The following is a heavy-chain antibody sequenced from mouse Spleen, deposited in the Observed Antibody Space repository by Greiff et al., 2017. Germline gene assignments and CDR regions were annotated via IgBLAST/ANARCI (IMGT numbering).Heavy chain of an antibody. CDR1: GYAFTNYL. J-gene: IGHJ3*01. CDR2: INPGSGGT. Sequence: VKLLESGAELVRPGTSVKVSCKASGYAFTNYLIEWVKQRPGQGLEWIGVINPGSGGTNYNEKFKGKATLTADKSSSTAYMQLSSLTSDDSAVYFCAREEYGNSAWFAYWGQGTLVTVSA. V-gene: IGHV1-54*01. CDR3: AREEYGNSAWFAY. D-gene: IGHD2-10*02.